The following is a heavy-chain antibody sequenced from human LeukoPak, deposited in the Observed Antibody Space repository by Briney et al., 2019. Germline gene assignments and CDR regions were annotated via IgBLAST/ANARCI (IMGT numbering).Heavy chain of an antibody. CDR1: GYTFTGYY. CDR3: ARDYGDYDLREPVLGY. J-gene: IGHJ4*02. V-gene: IGHV1-46*01. CDR2: INPSGGST. Sequence: GTSVKVSCKASGYTFTGYYMHWVRQAPGQGLGWMGIINPSGGSTSYAQKFQGRVTMTRDTSTSTVYMELSSLRSEDTAVYYCARDYGDYDLREPVLGYWGQGTLVTVSS. D-gene: IGHD4-17*01.